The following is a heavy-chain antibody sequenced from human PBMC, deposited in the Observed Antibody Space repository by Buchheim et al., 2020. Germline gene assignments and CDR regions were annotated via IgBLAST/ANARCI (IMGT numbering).Heavy chain of an antibody. CDR1: GFTFSDYW. Sequence: EVQLVESGGGLVQPGGSLRLSCAASGFTFSDYWMSWVRQAPGKGLEWVANIKQDGSEKYYVDSVKGRFTISRDNAKYSLYLQMSSLRAEDTAVCYCAREGFRDCGMDVWGQGTT. V-gene: IGHV3-7*04. J-gene: IGHJ6*02. CDR2: IKQDGSEK. CDR3: AREGFRDCGMDV.